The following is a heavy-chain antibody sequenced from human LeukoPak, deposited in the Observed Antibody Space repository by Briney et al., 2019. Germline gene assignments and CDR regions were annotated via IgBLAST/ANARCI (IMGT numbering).Heavy chain of an antibody. CDR1: GGTFSSYA. V-gene: IGHV1-69*01. J-gene: IGHJ1*01. Sequence: GSSVKVSCKASGGTFSSYAISWVRQAPGQGLDWMGGIIPIFGTANYAQKFQGRVTITADESTSTAYMELSSLRSEDTAVYYCARGFTYYDILTGYYTVAEYFQHWGQGTLVTVSS. CDR2: IIPIFGTA. CDR3: ARGFTYYDILTGYYTVAEYFQH. D-gene: IGHD3-9*01.